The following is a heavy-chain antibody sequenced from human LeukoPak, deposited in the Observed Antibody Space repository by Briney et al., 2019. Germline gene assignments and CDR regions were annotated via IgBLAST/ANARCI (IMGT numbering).Heavy chain of an antibody. J-gene: IGHJ6*03. D-gene: IGHD2-2*01. Sequence: ASVKVSCKASGYTFTSYDINWVRQATGQGPEWMGWMNPNSGNTGYAQKFQGRVTMTRNTSISTAYMELSSLRSEDTAVYYCARGTGRKRSRYCSSTSCYYMDVWGKGTTVTVSS. CDR3: ARGTGRKRSRYCSSTSCYYMDV. CDR1: GYTFTSYD. V-gene: IGHV1-8*01. CDR2: MNPNSGNT.